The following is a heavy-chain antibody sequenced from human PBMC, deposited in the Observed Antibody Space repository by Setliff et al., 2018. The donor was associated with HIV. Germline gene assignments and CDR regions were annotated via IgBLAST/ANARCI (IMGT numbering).Heavy chain of an antibody. CDR1: GGTFSSYV. CDR2: IIPMYGVT. J-gene: IGHJ6*02. CDR3: ASSAYGSGSYPNYGMDV. D-gene: IGHD3-10*01. Sequence: GASVKVSCKASGGTFSSYVISWVRQAPGQGPEWMGGIIPMYGVTNYAQKFQGRVTITTDESTSTAYMELSSLRSEDTAVYYCASSAYGSGSYPNYGMDVWGQGTTVTVSS. V-gene: IGHV1-69*05.